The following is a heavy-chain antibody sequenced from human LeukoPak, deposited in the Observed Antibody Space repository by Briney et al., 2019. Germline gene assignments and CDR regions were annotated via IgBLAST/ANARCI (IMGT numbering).Heavy chain of an antibody. CDR1: GGSISSYY. CDR2: IYYSGST. J-gene: IGHJ5*02. D-gene: IGHD3-10*01. CDR3: ARSSKYYYGSGSRGYWFDP. Sequence: PSETLSLTCTVSGGSISSYYWSWIRQPPGKGLEWIGYIYYSGSTNYNPSLKSRVTISVDTSKNQFSLKLSSVTAADTAVYYCARSSKYYYGSGSRGYWFDPWGQGTLVTVSS. V-gene: IGHV4-59*08.